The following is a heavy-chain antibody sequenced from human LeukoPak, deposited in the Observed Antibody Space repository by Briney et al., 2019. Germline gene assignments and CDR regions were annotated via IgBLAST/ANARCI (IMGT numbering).Heavy chain of an antibody. V-gene: IGHV4-34*01. CDR2: INHSGST. Sequence: SETLSLTCAVYGGSFSGYYWSWIRQPPGKGLEWIGEINHSGSTNYNPSLKSRVTISVDTSKNQFSLKVTSVTAADTAVYYCARAALAGDTVMVTGNNWFDPWGQGTLVTVSS. J-gene: IGHJ5*02. D-gene: IGHD5-18*01. CDR1: GGSFSGYY. CDR3: ARAALAGDTVMVTGNNWFDP.